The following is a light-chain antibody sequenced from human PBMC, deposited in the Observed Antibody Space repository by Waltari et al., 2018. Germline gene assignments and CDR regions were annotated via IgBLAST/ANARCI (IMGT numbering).Light chain of an antibody. J-gene: IGLJ3*02. Sequence: QSALTQPASVSGSPGQSTPISRTRTRSDVGGYNHVPWYQQHPGKAPTLMIYEVSNRSSGVSNRFSGSKSCNTASLTISGLQAEDEADYYCSSYTSSSTGVFGGGTKLTVL. CDR2: EVS. V-gene: IGLV2-14*01. CDR3: SSYTSSSTGV. CDR1: RSDVGGYNH.